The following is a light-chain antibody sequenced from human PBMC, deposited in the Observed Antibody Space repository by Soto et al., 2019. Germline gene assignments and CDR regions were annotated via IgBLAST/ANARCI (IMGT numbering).Light chain of an antibody. J-gene: IGKJ5*01. CDR3: QQYGSSIT. CDR2: GTS. Sequence: EIVMTQSPAALSVSPGERATLSCRASQSVPRSYLAWYQQKPGQAPRVLIYGTSSRATGIPDRFSGSGSGTDFTLTISRLEPEDFAVFYCQQYGSSITFGQGTRLEIK. CDR1: QSVPRSY. V-gene: IGKV3-20*01.